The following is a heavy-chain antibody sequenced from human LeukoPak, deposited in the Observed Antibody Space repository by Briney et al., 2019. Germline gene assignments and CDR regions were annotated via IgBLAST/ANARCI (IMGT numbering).Heavy chain of an antibody. Sequence: SVKVSCKASGGTFSSYTISLVRQAPGQGLEWMGRIIPILGMANYAQKFQGRVTITADKSTSTAYMELSSLRSEDTAVYYCARPLNYDILTGYYTPDAFDIWGQGTMVTVSS. CDR2: IIPILGMA. CDR1: GGTFSSYT. D-gene: IGHD3-9*01. V-gene: IGHV1-69*02. J-gene: IGHJ3*02. CDR3: ARPLNYDILTGYYTPDAFDI.